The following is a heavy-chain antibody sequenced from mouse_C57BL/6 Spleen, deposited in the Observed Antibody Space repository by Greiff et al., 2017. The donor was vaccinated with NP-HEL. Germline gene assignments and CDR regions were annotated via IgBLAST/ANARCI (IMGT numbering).Heavy chain of an antibody. CDR1: GYSFTSYY. D-gene: IGHD2-4*01. CDR2: IYPGSGNT. J-gene: IGHJ1*03. CDR3: ARCDYLWYFDV. Sequence: QVQLQQSGPELVKPGASVKISCKASGYSFTSYYIHWVKQRPGQGLEWIGWIYPGSGNTKYNEKFKGKATLTADTSSSTAYMQLSSLTSEDSAVYYCARCDYLWYFDVWGTGTTVTVSS. V-gene: IGHV1-66*01.